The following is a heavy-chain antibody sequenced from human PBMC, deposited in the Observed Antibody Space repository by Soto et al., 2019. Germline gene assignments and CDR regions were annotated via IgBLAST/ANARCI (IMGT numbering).Heavy chain of an antibody. Sequence: QVQLVQSGAEVKKPGSSVKVSCKASGGTFSSYAISWVRQAPGQGLEWMGGIIPIFGTANYAQKFQGRVTITADEPTSTAYMELSSLRSEDTAVYYCASSCPTVTTPCWYFDLWGRGTLVTVSS. CDR3: ASSCPTVTTPCWYFDL. D-gene: IGHD4-4*01. J-gene: IGHJ2*01. CDR1: GGTFSSYA. V-gene: IGHV1-69*01. CDR2: IIPIFGTA.